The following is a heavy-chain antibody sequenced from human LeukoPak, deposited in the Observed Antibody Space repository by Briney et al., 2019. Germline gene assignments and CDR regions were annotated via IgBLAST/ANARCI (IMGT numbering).Heavy chain of an antibody. CDR1: GGSISSNLYS. V-gene: IGHV4-39*02. Sequence: SETLSLTCSVSGGSISSNLYSWGWVRQPPGKGLEWIGYIYYTGSTSFNPSLRSRVTISVDTSKNHFSLKLTSVTAADTAVYYCAREYSSTWFAFDNWGQGTLVTISS. D-gene: IGHD6-13*01. J-gene: IGHJ4*02. CDR3: AREYSSTWFAFDN. CDR2: IYYTGST.